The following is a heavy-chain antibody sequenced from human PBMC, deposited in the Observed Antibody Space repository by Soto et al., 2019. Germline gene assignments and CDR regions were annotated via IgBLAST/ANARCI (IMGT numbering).Heavy chain of an antibody. CDR1: GGSVSSGSYY. D-gene: IGHD2-8*01. CDR2: IYYSGST. Sequence: PSETLSLTCTASGGSVSSGSYYWSWIRQPPGKGLEWIGYIYYSGSTNYNPSLKSRVTISVDTSKNQFSLKLSSVTAADTAVYYCARAKSGYCTNGVCYKGPTGFDPCGQGTLVTVSS. CDR3: ARAKSGYCTNGVCYKGPTGFDP. V-gene: IGHV4-61*01. J-gene: IGHJ5*02.